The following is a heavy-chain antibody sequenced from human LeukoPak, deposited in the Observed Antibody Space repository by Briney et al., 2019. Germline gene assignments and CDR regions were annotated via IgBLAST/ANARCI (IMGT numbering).Heavy chain of an antibody. CDR1: GFTFSNAW. D-gene: IGHD2-8*01. CDR3: LVYAIDFGY. CDR2: IKSKTDGGTT. V-gene: IGHV3-15*01. Sequence: PGGSLRLSCAASGFTFSNAWMSWVRQAPGKGLEWVGCIKSKTDGGTTDYAAPVKGRFTTSRDDSKNTLYLQMSSLKTEDTAVYYCLVYAIDFGYWGQGTLVTVSS. J-gene: IGHJ4*02.